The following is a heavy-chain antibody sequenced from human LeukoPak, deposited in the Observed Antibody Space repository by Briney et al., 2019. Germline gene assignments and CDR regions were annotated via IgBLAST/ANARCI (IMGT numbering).Heavy chain of an antibody. D-gene: IGHD5-24*01. V-gene: IGHV6-1*01. J-gene: IGHJ5*02. CDR2: TYYRSKWYN. CDR1: GDSVSSNSAA. CDR3: ARVLISNRDGTFDP. Sequence: SQTLSLTCDISGDSVSSNSAAWNWIRQSPSRGLEWLGRTYYRSKWYNDYAVSVKSRITINPDTSKNQFSLQLNSVTPEDTAVYYCARVLISNRDGTFDPWGQGTLVTVSS.